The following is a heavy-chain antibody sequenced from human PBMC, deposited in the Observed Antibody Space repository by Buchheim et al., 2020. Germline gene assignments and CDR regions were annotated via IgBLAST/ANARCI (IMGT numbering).Heavy chain of an antibody. V-gene: IGHV3-33*01. J-gene: IGHJ6*02. CDR2: IWYEGRNK. Sequence: QVQLVESGGGVVQPGRSLRLSCAASGFTFSSYGMHWVRQAPGKWLEWVAVIWYEGRNKYYVDSVKGRFTISRDNSKNTLYLQMNSLRAEDTAVYYCARDGQAIPLDVWGQGTT. CDR1: GFTFSSYG. D-gene: IGHD2-21*01. CDR3: ARDGQAIPLDV.